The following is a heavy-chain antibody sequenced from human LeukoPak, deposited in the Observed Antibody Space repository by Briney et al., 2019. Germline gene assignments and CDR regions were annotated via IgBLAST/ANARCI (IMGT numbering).Heavy chain of an antibody. CDR1: GFTSSSFW. CDR2: INSDGSST. Sequence: GGSLRLPCAASGFTSSSFWMHWVRQAPGRGLVWVSRINSDGSSTTYADSVKGRFTISRDNAKSTLYLQMNSLRAEDTAMYYCARRDTAGTIDYWGQGTLVTVSS. V-gene: IGHV3-74*03. J-gene: IGHJ4*02. CDR3: ARRDTAGTIDY. D-gene: IGHD3-16*02.